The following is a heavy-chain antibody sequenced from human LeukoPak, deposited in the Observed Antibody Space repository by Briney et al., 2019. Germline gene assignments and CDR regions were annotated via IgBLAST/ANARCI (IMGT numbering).Heavy chain of an antibody. CDR1: GFTFSSYG. CDR2: ISSIDGST. J-gene: IGHJ5*02. Sequence: GGSLRLSCAASGFTFSSYGMSWVRQAPGKGLEWVSGISSIDGSTYYADSVKGRFTISRDNSRNTLYLQMNSLRAEDTAVYYCAKEQYFDWSSTWFDPWGQGTLVTVSS. CDR3: AKEQYFDWSSTWFDP. V-gene: IGHV3-23*01. D-gene: IGHD3-9*01.